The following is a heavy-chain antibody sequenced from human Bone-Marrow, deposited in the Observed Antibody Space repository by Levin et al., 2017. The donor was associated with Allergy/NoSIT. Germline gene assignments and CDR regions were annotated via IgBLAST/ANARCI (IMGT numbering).Heavy chain of an antibody. V-gene: IGHV3-53*01. J-gene: IGHJ6*02. CDR3: ATMSSPSYYYALDV. CDR1: GFSVSDAY. Sequence: GGSLRLSCAASGFSVSDAYLAWVRQAPGRGLEWVSIIYSGGNTYDADAVRGRFTISKDSSQNRLFPQMNSLRAEDTAIYYCATMSSPSYYYALDVWGQGTTVTVSS. CDR2: IYSGGNT.